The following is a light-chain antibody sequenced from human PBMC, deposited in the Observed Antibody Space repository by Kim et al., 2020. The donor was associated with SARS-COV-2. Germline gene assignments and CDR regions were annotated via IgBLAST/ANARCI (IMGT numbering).Light chain of an antibody. Sequence: ETVMTQSPATLSVSPGERVTLSCRASQSVSSNLAWYQQKPGQAPRLLIYDASTRATGIPARFSGSGSGTEFTLTISSLQSEDFAVYSCQQFNIWPWTFGQGTKVDIK. CDR1: QSVSSN. CDR3: QQFNIWPWT. J-gene: IGKJ1*01. V-gene: IGKV3-15*01. CDR2: DAS.